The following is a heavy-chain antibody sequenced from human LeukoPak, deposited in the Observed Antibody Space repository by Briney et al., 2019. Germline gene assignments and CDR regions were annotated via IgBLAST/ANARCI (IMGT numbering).Heavy chain of an antibody. D-gene: IGHD1-26*01. Sequence: GGSLRLSCAASGFTFSSYSMNWVRQAPGKGLEWVSSISSSSSYIYYADSVKGRFTISRDNAKNSLYLQMNGLRAEDTAVYYCARVGPTGGTYYYYGMDVWGQGTTVTVSS. CDR2: ISSSSSYI. CDR1: GFTFSSYS. V-gene: IGHV3-21*01. J-gene: IGHJ6*02. CDR3: ARVGPTGGTYYYYGMDV.